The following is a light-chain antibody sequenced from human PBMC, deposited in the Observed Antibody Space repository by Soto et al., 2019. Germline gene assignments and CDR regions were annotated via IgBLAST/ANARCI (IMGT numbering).Light chain of an antibody. CDR1: SSDVGGYNY. J-gene: IGLJ1*01. CDR3: SSYTSSSPLGFYV. Sequence: QSVLTQPASVSGSPGQSITISCTGTSSDVGGYNYVSWYQQHPGKAPKLMNYDVSNRPSGVSNRFSGSKSGNTASLTISGLQAEDEADYSCSSYTSSSPLGFYVFGTGTKVTVL. CDR2: DVS. V-gene: IGLV2-14*01.